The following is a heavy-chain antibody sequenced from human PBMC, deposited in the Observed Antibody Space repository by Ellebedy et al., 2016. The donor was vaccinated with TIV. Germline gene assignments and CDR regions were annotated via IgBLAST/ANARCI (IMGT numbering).Heavy chain of an antibody. CDR2: IKQDGSEK. J-gene: IGHJ2*01. CDR1: GFTFSSYA. CDR3: ARTRSYWSFDL. Sequence: GESLKISCAASGFTFSSYAMSWVRQAPGRGLEWVANIKQDGSEKYHVASVEGRFVISRDNAKNSLSLRINNPRAEDTAVYYGARTRSYWSFDLWGRGTLVTVSS. V-gene: IGHV3-7*03.